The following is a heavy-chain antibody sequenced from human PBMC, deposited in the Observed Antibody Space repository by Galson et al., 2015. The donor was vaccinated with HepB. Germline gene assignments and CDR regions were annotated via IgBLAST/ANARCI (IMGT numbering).Heavy chain of an antibody. CDR3: ARGGPITMIVAGNWFDP. D-gene: IGHD3-22*01. Sequence: SVKVSCKASGGTFSSYAISWVRQAPGQGLEWMGGIIPIFGTANYAQKFQGRVTITADESTSTAYMELSSLRSEDTAVYYCARGGPITMIVAGNWFDPWGQGTLVTVSS. CDR1: GGTFSSYA. J-gene: IGHJ5*02. CDR2: IIPIFGTA. V-gene: IGHV1-69*13.